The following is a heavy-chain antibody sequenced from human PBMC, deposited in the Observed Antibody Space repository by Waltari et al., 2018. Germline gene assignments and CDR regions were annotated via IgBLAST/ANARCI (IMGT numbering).Heavy chain of an antibody. CDR1: GYTFTGYY. J-gene: IGHJ4*02. Sequence: QVQLVQSGAEVKKPGASVKVSCKASGYTFTGYYMHWVRQAPGQGLEWMGWINPNSGGTNYAQKFQGRVTMTRDTSISTAYMELSRLRSDDTAVYYCARDTLTIYGSGSENDYWGQGTLVTVSS. V-gene: IGHV1-2*02. CDR3: ARDTLTIYGSGSENDY. CDR2: INPNSGGT. D-gene: IGHD3-10*01.